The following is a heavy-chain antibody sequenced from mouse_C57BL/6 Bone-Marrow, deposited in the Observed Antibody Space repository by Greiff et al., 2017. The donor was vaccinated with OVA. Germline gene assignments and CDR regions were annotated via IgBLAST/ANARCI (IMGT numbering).Heavy chain of an antibody. CDR3: ARMLYY. CDR1: GFTFSDYG. Sequence: EVKLMESGGGLVKPGGSLKLSCAASGFTFSDYGMHWVRQAPEKGLEWVAYISSGSSTIYYADTAKGRFTISRDNAKNTLFLQMTSLRSEDTAMYYCARMLYYWGQGTTHSLL. CDR2: ISSGSSTI. J-gene: IGHJ2*01. V-gene: IGHV5-17*01.